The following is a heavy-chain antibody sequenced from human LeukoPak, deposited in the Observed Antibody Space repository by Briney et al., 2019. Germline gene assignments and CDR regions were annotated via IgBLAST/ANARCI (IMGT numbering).Heavy chain of an antibody. CDR2: INPSGGST. V-gene: IGHV1-46*01. J-gene: IGHJ3*02. Sequence: ASVKVSCKASGYTFINYFIHWVRQAPGQGLEWMGIINPSGGSTTFAQKFQGRVTMTRDTSTSTVYMELSRLRSDDTAVYYCARINYYGAFDIWGQGTMVTVSS. D-gene: IGHD3-10*01. CDR1: GYTFINYF. CDR3: ARINYYGAFDI.